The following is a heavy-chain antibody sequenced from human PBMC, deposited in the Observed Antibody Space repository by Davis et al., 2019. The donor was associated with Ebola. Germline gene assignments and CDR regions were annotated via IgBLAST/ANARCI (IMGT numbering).Heavy chain of an antibody. J-gene: IGHJ6*02. D-gene: IGHD4-17*01. CDR3: ARDLYGPNYYYGMDV. CDR1: GYTFTSYG. CDR2: INPSGGST. Sequence: AASVKVSCKASGYTFTSYGISWVRQAPGQGLEWMGIINPSGGSTSYAQKFQGRVTMTRDTSTSTVYMELSSLRSEDTAVYYCARDLYGPNYYYGMDVWGQGTTVTVSS. V-gene: IGHV1-46*01.